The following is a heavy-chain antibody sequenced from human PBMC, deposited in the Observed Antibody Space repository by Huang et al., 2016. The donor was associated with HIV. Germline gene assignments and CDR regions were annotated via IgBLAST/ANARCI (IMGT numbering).Heavy chain of an antibody. CDR1: GFSFANYA. V-gene: IGHV3-30-3*01. Sequence: QVQLVESGGGVVQPGRSLRLSCAASGFSFANYAMHWVRQAPGKRVEWVTFISNDGSSRYYADSVQGRFTISRDNFKNALYLQMNRLRGDDTAVYYCTREYTVAGAFDLWGQGTMVTVSS. J-gene: IGHJ3*01. CDR2: ISNDGSSR. D-gene: IGHD5-12*01. CDR3: TREYTVAGAFDL.